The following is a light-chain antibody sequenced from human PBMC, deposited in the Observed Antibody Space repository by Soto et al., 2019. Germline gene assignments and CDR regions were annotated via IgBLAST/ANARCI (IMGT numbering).Light chain of an antibody. Sequence: TQSPDTLSASPGERVSLSSRASQSVNHNLAWYHQKPGQAPRLLIYGASSRAIHTPDRFSGSGSGTDFTLTISRLEPEDFAVYYCQQYGSSPITFGQGTRLEIK. CDR2: GAS. CDR3: QQYGSSPIT. V-gene: IGKV3-20*01. J-gene: IGKJ5*01. CDR1: QSVNHN.